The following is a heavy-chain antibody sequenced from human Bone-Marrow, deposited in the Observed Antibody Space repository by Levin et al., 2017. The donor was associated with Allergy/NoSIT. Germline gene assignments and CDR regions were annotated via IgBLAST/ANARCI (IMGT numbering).Heavy chain of an antibody. D-gene: IGHD1-7*01. V-gene: IGHV4-39*07. CDR1: GGSISSSDYF. CDR3: ARVHYNWNYAALDY. Sequence: KSSETLSLTCTVSGGSISSSDYFWGWIRQPPGEGLEWIGSIYSSGSTYYNMSLASRASLSVDTSKNQFSLNLTSLTAADTAVYFCARVHYNWNYAALDYWGQGTLVTVSS. CDR2: IYSSGST. J-gene: IGHJ4*02.